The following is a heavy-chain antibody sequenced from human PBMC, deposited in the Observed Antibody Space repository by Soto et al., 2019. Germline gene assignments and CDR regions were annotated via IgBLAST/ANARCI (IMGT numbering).Heavy chain of an antibody. CDR2: INAGNGNT. CDR1: GYTFTSYA. J-gene: IGHJ6*02. D-gene: IGHD6-19*01. Sequence: ASVKVSCKASGYTFTSYAMHWVRQAPGQRLEWMGWINAGNGNTKYSQKFQGRVTITRDTSASTAYMELSSLRSEDTAVYYCARDPASGIAVAGIYYYYGMDVWGQGTTVTSP. CDR3: ARDPASGIAVAGIYYYYGMDV. V-gene: IGHV1-3*01.